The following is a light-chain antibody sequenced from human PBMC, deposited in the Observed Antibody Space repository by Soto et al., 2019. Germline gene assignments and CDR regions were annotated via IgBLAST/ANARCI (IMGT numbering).Light chain of an antibody. V-gene: IGKV4-1*01. CDR2: WAS. CDR1: QSVLHSSVNKNY. J-gene: IGKJ1*01. CDR3: QQYFGTPRT. Sequence: DIVMTQSPDSLAVSLGERATVNCKSSQSVLHSSVNKNYLAWYQQKPGQPPKLLIYWASTRQSGVRDRFSGSGSGTDFTLTISSLQAEDVAVYYCQQYFGTPRTFGQGTRMEI.